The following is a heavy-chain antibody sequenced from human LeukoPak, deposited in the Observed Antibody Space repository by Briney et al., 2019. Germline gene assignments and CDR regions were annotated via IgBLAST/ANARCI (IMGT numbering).Heavy chain of an antibody. J-gene: IGHJ3*02. CDR3: ARSDSSSWYLGNAFDI. CDR1: GFTFSDYA. CDR2: ISYDGSNK. V-gene: IGHV3-30*04. D-gene: IGHD6-13*01. Sequence: PGGSLRLSCAASGFTFSDYAMHWVRQAPGKGLEWVANISYDGSNKYYADSVKGRFTISRDNSKNTLYLQINSLRAEDTAVYYCARSDSSSWYLGNAFDIWGQGTMVTVSS.